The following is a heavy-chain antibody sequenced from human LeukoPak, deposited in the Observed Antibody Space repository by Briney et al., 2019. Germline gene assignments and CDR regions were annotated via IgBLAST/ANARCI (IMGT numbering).Heavy chain of an antibody. V-gene: IGHV4-31*11. Sequence: SETLSLTCAVSGGSISSGGYYWSWIRQHPGKGLEWIGYIYYSGSTYYNPSLKSRVTISVDTSKNQFSLKLSSVTAADTAVYYCALSSGYYDDAFDIWGQGTMVTVSS. CDR1: GGSISSGGYY. CDR3: ALSSGYYDDAFDI. J-gene: IGHJ3*02. D-gene: IGHD3-22*01. CDR2: IYYSGST.